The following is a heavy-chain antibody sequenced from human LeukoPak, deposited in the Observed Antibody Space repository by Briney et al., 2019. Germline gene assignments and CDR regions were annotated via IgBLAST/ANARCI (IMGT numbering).Heavy chain of an antibody. D-gene: IGHD6-13*01. Sequence: EASVKVFCKASGGTFSSYAISWVRQAPGQGLEWMGGIIPIFGTANYAQKFQGRVTITTDESTSTAYMELSSLRSEDTAVYYCARGSPAAAIDYWGQGTLVTVSS. CDR1: GGTFSSYA. CDR3: ARGSPAAAIDY. V-gene: IGHV1-69*05. CDR2: IIPIFGTA. J-gene: IGHJ4*02.